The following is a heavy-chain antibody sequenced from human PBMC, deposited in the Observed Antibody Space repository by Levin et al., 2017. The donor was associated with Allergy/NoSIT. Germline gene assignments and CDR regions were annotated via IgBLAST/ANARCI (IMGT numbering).Heavy chain of an antibody. CDR1: GGSISSYY. J-gene: IGHJ5*02. V-gene: IGHV4-59*01. CDR3: ARAGRDGLYYYGSGSYLDP. D-gene: IGHD3-10*01. Sequence: SETLSLTCTVSGGSISSYYWSWIRQPPGKGLEWIGYIYYSGSTNYNPSLKSRVTISVDTSKNQFSLKLSSVTAADTAVYYCARAGRDGLYYYGSGSYLDPWGQGTLVTVSS. CDR2: IYYSGST.